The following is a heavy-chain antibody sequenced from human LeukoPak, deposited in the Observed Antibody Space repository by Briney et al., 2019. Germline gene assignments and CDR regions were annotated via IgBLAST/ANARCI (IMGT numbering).Heavy chain of an antibody. J-gene: IGHJ6*03. CDR1: GGSFSGYY. CDR3: ARATVKYYYYYMDV. V-gene: IGHV4-34*01. D-gene: IGHD4-11*01. CDR2: INHSGST. Sequence: SETLSLTCAVYGGSFSGYYWRWIRQPPGKGLEWIGEINHSGSTNYNPSLKSRVTISVDTSKNQFSLKLSSVTAADTAVYYCARATVKYYYYYMDVWGKGTTVTVSS.